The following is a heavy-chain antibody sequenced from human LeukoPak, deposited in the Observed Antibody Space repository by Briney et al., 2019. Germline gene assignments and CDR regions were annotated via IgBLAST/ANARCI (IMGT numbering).Heavy chain of an antibody. J-gene: IGHJ4*02. V-gene: IGHV1-69*05. CDR2: IIPVFGTT. CDR1: GGSFNSYG. CDR3: ARALGVVVLRYYFDF. D-gene: IGHD3-22*01. Sequence: VASVKVSCKASGGSFNSYGINWVRQAPGQGLEWMGGIIPVFGTTSYAQKFQGRVTITTDESTSTAYMELSRLSSEDTAVYYCARALGVVVLRYYFDFWGQGTLVTVSS.